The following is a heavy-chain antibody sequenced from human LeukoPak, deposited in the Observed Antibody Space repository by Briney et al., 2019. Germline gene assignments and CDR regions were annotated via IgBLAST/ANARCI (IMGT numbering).Heavy chain of an antibody. V-gene: IGHV3-23*01. Sequence: GGSLRLSCAASVFTYSNYAMSWVRQVPGKGLEWVSTIGESDGSTYYADSVRGRFTISRDDSKNTLYLQMNSLRAEDTAVYYCANSRSGEGHWGQGALVTVSS. CDR1: VFTYSNYA. CDR2: IGESDGST. J-gene: IGHJ4*02. CDR3: ANSRSGEGH. D-gene: IGHD5-12*01.